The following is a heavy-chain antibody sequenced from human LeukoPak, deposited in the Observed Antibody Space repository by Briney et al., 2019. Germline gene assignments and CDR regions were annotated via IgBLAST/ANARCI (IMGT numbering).Heavy chain of an antibody. J-gene: IGHJ4*02. V-gene: IGHV3-23*01. CDR1: GFTFSSDA. D-gene: IGHD3-9*01. CDR3: AKTPTFYYVLTGYSNDY. CDR2: IGGIGDNT. Sequence: GGSLRLSCAASGFTFSSDAMSWVRQVPGKGLEWVSTIGGIGDNTHYADSVKGRFTISRDSSRNTLYLQMNTLRVEDTAIHYCAKTPTFYYVLTGYSNDYWGQGTLVTVSS.